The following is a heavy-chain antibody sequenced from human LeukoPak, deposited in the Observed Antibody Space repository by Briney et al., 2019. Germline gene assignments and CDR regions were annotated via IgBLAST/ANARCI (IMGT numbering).Heavy chain of an antibody. V-gene: IGHV1-2*02. CDR1: GYTFTDYY. J-gene: IGHJ4*02. CDR2: INPRDGGT. CDR3: AREGNGLLSKDLDY. Sequence: ASVKVSCKGSGYTFTDYYLRWVRQAPGQGLEWVGYINPRDGGTSSPPNFRGRVTMTTDASTSTVHMELSRLTSDDTAIYYCAREGNGLLSKDLDYWGQGTLVTVSS. D-gene: IGHD2-15*01.